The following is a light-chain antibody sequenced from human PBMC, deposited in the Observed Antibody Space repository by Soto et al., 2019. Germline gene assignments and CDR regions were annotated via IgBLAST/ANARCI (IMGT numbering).Light chain of an antibody. CDR2: EVG. CDR3: CSYASGSIYV. CDR1: SRDVGAFNY. V-gene: IGLV2-14*01. Sequence: QSALTQPASVSGSPGQSITISCTGPSRDVGAFNYVSWYLQYPGKAPKLMIYEVGNRPSGVSNRFSGSKSGNTSSLTISGLQAEDEADYYCCSYASGSIYVFGTGTKLTVL. J-gene: IGLJ1*01.